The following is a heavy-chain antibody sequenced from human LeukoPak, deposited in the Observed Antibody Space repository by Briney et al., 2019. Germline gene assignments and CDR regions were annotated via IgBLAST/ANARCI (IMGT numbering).Heavy chain of an antibody. CDR2: ISRSGSTT. J-gene: IGHJ4*02. CDR1: GYAFSNAW. Sequence: GGSLRLSCAVSGYAFSNAWLNWVRQAPDKGLEWISYISRSGSTTYYGDSVKGRSTISRDNAKNSVFLQLNSLRDEDTAVYFCARDLPGKYYFYSWGQGALVIVSS. CDR3: ARDLPGKYYFYS. D-gene: IGHD1-14*01. V-gene: IGHV3-48*02.